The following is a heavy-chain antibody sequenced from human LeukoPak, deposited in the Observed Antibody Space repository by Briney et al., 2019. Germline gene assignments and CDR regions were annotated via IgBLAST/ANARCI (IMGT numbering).Heavy chain of an antibody. V-gene: IGHV4-34*01. D-gene: IGHD3-10*01. J-gene: IGHJ4*02. CDR3: ARRRQLLWFGEFFDY. CDR1: GGSFSGYY. Sequence: PSETLSLTCAVYGGSFSGYYWSWIRQPPGKGLEWIGEINHSGSTNYNPSLKSRVTISVDTSKNQFSLKLSSVTAADTAVYYCARRRQLLWFGEFFDYWGQGTLVTVSS. CDR2: INHSGST.